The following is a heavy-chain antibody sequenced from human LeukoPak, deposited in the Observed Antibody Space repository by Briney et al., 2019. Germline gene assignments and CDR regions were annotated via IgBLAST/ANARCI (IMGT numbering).Heavy chain of an antibody. V-gene: IGHV5-51*01. D-gene: IGHD5-18*01. J-gene: IGHJ4*02. CDR3: ARHSRGYSYHSSSDY. CDR1: GSSFTSYW. Sequence: GVSLQISCQGSGSSFTSYWIGWVRPMPGKGLEWMGIIYPGDSDTKYSPSFQGQVTISADKSINTAYLQWSSLKASDSAMYYCARHSRGYSYHSSSDYWGQGTLVTVSS. CDR2: IYPGDSDT.